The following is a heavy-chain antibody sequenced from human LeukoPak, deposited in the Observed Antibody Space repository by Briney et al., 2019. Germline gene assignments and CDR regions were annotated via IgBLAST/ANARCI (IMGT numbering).Heavy chain of an antibody. Sequence: ASVKVSCKASGYTFTSYAMNWVRQAPGQGLEWMGWINTNTGNPTYAQGFTGRFVFSLDTSVSTAYLQISSLKAEDTAVYYCWYGDYGYYFDYWGQGTLVTVSS. CDR1: GYTFTSYA. CDR2: INTNTGNP. V-gene: IGHV7-4-1*02. CDR3: WYGDYGYYFDY. J-gene: IGHJ4*02. D-gene: IGHD4-17*01.